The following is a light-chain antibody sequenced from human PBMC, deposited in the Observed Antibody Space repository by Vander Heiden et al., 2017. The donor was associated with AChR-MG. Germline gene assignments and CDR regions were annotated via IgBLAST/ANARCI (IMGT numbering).Light chain of an antibody. CDR1: QGISSY. V-gene: IGKV1-9*01. J-gene: IGKJ4*01. Sequence: IQLTQSPSSLSASVGDRVTVTCRASQGISSYLAWYQQKPGKAPKLLIYAASTLQSGVPSTFSGSGSGTDFTLTISSLHPEDFATYYCQHLASYRHTFGGGTKVEIK. CDR3: QHLASYRHT. CDR2: AAS.